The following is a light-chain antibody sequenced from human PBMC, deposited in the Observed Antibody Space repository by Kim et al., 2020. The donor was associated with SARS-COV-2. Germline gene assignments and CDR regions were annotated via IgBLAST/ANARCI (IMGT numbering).Light chain of an antibody. V-gene: IGLV3-1*01. J-gene: IGLJ2*01. Sequence: VSPGQTASISCSGGKLGDKFTSWYQQRAGQSPVVVIYQENGRPSGIPERFSGSISGNTATLSISGTQAVDDADYYCQTWDSSTAVFGGGTRLTVL. CDR3: QTWDSSTAV. CDR2: QEN. CDR1: KLGDKF.